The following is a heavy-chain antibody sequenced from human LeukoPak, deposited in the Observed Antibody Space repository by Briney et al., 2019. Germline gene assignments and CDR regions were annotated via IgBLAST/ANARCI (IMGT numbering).Heavy chain of an antibody. D-gene: IGHD2-2*01. J-gene: IGHJ4*02. CDR3: ARSGYCSSTSCFNPFDY. Sequence: TGGSLRLSCAASGFTFSSYSMNWVRQAPGKGLEWVSYISSSSSTIYYADSVKGRFTISRDNAKNSLYLQMNSLRAEDTAMYYCARSGYCSSTSCFNPFDYWGQGTLVTVSS. CDR1: GFTFSSYS. V-gene: IGHV3-48*01. CDR2: ISSSSSTI.